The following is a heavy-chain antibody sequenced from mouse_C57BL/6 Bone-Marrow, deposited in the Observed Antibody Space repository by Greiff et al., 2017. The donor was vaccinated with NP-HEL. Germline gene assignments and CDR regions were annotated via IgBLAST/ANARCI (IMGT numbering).Heavy chain of an antibody. Sequence: EVKLVESGGDLVKPGGSLKLSCAASGFTFSSYGMSWVRQTPDKRLEWVATISSGGSYTYYPDSVKGRFTISRDNAKNTLYLQMSSLKSEDTAMYYCARVLAWFAYWGQGTLVTVSA. J-gene: IGHJ3*01. D-gene: IGHD2-14*01. CDR3: ARVLAWFAY. CDR2: ISSGGSYT. V-gene: IGHV5-6*01. CDR1: GFTFSSYG.